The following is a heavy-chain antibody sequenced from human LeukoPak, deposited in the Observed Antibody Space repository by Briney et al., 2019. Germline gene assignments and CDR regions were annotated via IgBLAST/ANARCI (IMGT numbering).Heavy chain of an antibody. J-gene: IGHJ4*02. CDR2: ISYDGSNK. CDR1: GFTFSSYA. Sequence: GGSLRFSCAASGFTFSSYAMHWVRQAPGKGLEWVAVISYDGSNKYYADSVKGRFTISRDNSKNTLYLQMNSLRAEDTAVYYCARDREMATIFGFDYWGQGTLVTVSS. V-gene: IGHV3-30-3*01. D-gene: IGHD5-24*01. CDR3: ARDREMATIFGFDY.